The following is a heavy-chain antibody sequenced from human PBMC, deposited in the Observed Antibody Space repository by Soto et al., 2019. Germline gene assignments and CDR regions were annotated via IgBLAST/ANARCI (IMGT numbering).Heavy chain of an antibody. D-gene: IGHD3-10*01. CDR2: ISTSADRP. J-gene: IGHJ4*01. CDR1: GFTFSGYA. CDR3: DFKGTFHSHY. Sequence: GGSLRLSCAGSGFTFSGYAMTWVRQAPGKGLEWVSVISTSADRPDYADSVKGRFTISRDNSKNMLYLQMNSLRVEDTAIYYCDFKGTFHSHYWGHGTQVTVSS. V-gene: IGHV3-23*01.